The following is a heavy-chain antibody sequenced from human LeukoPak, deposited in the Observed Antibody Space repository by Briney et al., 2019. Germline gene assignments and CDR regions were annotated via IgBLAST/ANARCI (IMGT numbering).Heavy chain of an antibody. J-gene: IGHJ4*02. CDR2: IGTAGDT. V-gene: IGHV3-13*01. CDR3: AREGATKELDY. D-gene: IGHD1-26*01. CDR1: GFTFSSYW. Sequence: GGSLRLSCAASGFTFSSYWMHWFRQATGKGLEWVSAIGTAGDTYYPGSVKGRFTISRENAKNSLYLQMNSLRAGDTAVYYCAREGATKELDYWGQGTLVTVSS.